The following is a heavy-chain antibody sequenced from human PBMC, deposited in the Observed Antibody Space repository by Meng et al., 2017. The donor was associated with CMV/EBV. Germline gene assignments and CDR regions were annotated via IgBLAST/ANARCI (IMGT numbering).Heavy chain of an antibody. CDR3: ARGSLSVSAADY. J-gene: IGHJ4*02. CDR2: INHSGST. CDR1: GGSFSGYY. D-gene: IGHD6-19*01. Sequence: SETLSLTCAVYGGSFSGYYWSWIRQPPGKGLEWIGEINHSGSTNYNPSLKSRVTISVDTSKNQFSLKLSSVTAADTAVYYCARGSLSVSAADYWGQGTLVTVSS. V-gene: IGHV4-34*01.